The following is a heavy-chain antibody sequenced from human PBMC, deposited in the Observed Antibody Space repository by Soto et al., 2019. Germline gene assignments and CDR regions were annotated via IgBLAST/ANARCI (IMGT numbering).Heavy chain of an antibody. CDR3: ARDRGRYYDSSGPSFREDY. Sequence: GASVKVSCKASGYTFTSYAIIWVRQAPGQGLEWMGWISVYNGNTNYAQKLQGRVTMTTDTSTSTAYMELRSLRSDDTAVYYCARDRGRYYDSSGPSFREDYWGQGTLVTVSS. CDR2: ISVYNGNT. V-gene: IGHV1-18*01. CDR1: GYTFTSYA. D-gene: IGHD3-22*01. J-gene: IGHJ4*02.